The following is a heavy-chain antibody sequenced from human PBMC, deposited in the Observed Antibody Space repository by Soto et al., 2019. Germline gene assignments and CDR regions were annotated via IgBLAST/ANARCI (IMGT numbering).Heavy chain of an antibody. V-gene: IGHV4-61*03. CDR2: IYFSGRT. CDR1: GDSVSGGDYY. D-gene: IGHD1-26*01. CDR3: ARPRGVGTLVGNWFDP. J-gene: IGHJ5*02. Sequence: SGTLSLSCTVSGDSVSGGDYYWAWIRQPPGKGLEWVGHIYFSGRTNYIPSLESRVTISLDTSKNHFSLKLSSVTAADTAVYYCARPRGVGTLVGNWFDPCGQGTLVTVYS.